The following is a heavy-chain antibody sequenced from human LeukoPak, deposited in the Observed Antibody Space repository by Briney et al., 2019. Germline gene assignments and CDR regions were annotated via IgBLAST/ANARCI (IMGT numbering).Heavy chain of an antibody. J-gene: IGHJ6*03. CDR1: GYSFTSYW. V-gene: IGHV5-51*01. D-gene: IGHD3-22*01. Sequence: GESLKISCKGYGYSFTSYWIGWVRQMPGKGLEWMGIIYPGDSDTRYSPSFQGQVTISADKSISTAYLQWSSLKASDTAMYYCARQSVGVYYDSSGYDNYYYYMDVWGKGTTVTISS. CDR3: ARQSVGVYYDSSGYDNYYYYMDV. CDR2: IYPGDSDT.